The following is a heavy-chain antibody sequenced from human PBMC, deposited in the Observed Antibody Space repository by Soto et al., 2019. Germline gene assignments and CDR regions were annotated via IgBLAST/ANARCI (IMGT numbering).Heavy chain of an antibody. D-gene: IGHD2-15*01. CDR1: GFIFSDYY. CDR2: ISSSGRTI. J-gene: IGHJ4*02. V-gene: IGHV3-11*01. CDR3: ARGHCSGGRCYPFDY. Sequence: GGSLRLSCAASGFIFSDYYISWIRQAPGKGLEWVSYISSSGRTIYYADSVKGRFTISRDNAKKSLSLQMNSLTIEDTAVYYCARGHCSGGRCYPFDYSGQGTLVTVSS.